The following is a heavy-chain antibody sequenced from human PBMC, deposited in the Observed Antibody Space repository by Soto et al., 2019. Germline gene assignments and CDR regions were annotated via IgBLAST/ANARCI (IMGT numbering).Heavy chain of an antibody. CDR3: ARPGTDCSGGSCYFVPEYFQH. D-gene: IGHD2-15*01. J-gene: IGHJ1*01. Sequence: EVLLVESGGGVVQPGGSLKLSCVASGFVFKDSSIHWVRQASGKGLEWVGRIRDRAYNYATAYTASVKGRFTISRDDSTNTAYLQMNSLRTEDTAVYYCARPGTDCSGGSCYFVPEYFQHWGRGTLVSVSS. V-gene: IGHV3-73*01. CDR2: IRDRAYNYAT. CDR1: GFVFKDSS.